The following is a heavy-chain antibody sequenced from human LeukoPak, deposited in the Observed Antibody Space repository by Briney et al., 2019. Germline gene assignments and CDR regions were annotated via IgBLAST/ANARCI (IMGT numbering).Heavy chain of an antibody. CDR2: INPSGGST. V-gene: IGHV1-46*01. J-gene: IGHJ4*02. CDR3: ARTAGRTFDY. Sequence: GASVKVSCKASGYTFTSYFMHWVRQAPGQGLEWMGIINPSGGSTSYAQKFQGRVTMTRDTSTSIVYMELSSLRSEDTAVYYCARTAGRTFDYWGQGTLVTVSS. D-gene: IGHD6-6*01. CDR1: GYTFTSYF.